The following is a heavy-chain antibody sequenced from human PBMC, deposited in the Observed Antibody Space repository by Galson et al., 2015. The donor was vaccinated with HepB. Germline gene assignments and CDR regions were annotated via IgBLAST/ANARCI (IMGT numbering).Heavy chain of an antibody. CDR1: GFTFSSYW. Sequence: SLRLSCAASGFTFSSYWMHWVRQAPGKGLVWVSRINSDGSSTRYADSVKGRFTISRDNAKKTLYLQMNSLRAEDTAVYYCARADYCDSSGLPSFDYWGQGTLVTVSS. J-gene: IGHJ4*02. CDR3: ARADYCDSSGLPSFDY. CDR2: INSDGSST. V-gene: IGHV3-74*01. D-gene: IGHD3-22*01.